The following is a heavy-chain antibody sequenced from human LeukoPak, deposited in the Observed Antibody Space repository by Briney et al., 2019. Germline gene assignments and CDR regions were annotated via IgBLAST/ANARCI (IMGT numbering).Heavy chain of an antibody. CDR2: IYHSGST. CDR1: GGSISSGGYS. Sequence: PSETLSLTCAVSGGSISSGGYSWSWIRQPPGKGLEWIGYIYHSGSTYYNPSLKSRVTISVDTSKNQFSLKLSSVTAADTAVYYCARFRVYDSSGLYYYYYGMDVWGQGTTVTVSS. D-gene: IGHD3-22*01. J-gene: IGHJ6*02. V-gene: IGHV4-30-2*01. CDR3: ARFRVYDSSGLYYYYYGMDV.